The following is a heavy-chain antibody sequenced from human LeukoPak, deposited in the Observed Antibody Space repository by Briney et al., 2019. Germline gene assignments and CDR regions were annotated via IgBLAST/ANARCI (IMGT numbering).Heavy chain of an antibody. V-gene: IGHV3-48*01. CDR2: ISRSGSTI. J-gene: IGHJ4*02. CDR1: GFTFSSYT. Sequence: GGSLRLSCAASGFTFSSYTMNWVRQAPGKGLEWVSYISRSGSTIYYADSLKGRFTISRDNGKNSLYLQMNSLRAEDTAVYYCAGDRDSSWYDYWGQGTLVTVSS. D-gene: IGHD6-13*01. CDR3: AGDRDSSWYDY.